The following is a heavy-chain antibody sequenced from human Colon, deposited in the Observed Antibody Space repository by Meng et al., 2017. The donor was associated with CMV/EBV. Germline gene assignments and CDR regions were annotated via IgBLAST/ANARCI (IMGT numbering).Heavy chain of an antibody. D-gene: IGHD3-10*01. V-gene: IGHV3-23*01. CDR1: GFPFSSYA. Sequence: ETLSLTCAASGFPFSSYAMSWVRQAPGKGLEWVSAISGSGGSTYYADSVKGRFTISRDNSKNTLYLQMNSLRAEDTAVYYCAKGRYYGSGSYRYYGMDVWGQGTTVTVSS. CDR2: ISGSGGST. CDR3: AKGRYYGSGSYRYYGMDV. J-gene: IGHJ6*02.